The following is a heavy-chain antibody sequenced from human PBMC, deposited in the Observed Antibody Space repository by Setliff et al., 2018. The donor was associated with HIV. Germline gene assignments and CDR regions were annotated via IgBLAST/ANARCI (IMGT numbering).Heavy chain of an antibody. V-gene: IGHV4-59*04. CDR2: ISHSGST. Sequence: SETLSLTCTVSGDGISSWQWGWIRQPPGKALEWIGTISHSGSTHYNSPLQGRISISIDTSKNQFSLTLTSVTAADTAMYXXXXDQSDYNVLTGFGDFDYWGHGTLVTVSS. J-gene: IGHJ4*01. CDR1: GDGISSWQ. CDR3: XXDQSDYNVLTGFGDFDY. D-gene: IGHD3-9*01.